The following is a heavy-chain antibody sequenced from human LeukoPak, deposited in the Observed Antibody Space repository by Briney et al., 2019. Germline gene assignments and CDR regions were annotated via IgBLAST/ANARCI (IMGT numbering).Heavy chain of an antibody. V-gene: IGHV3-23*01. D-gene: IGHD5-12*01. J-gene: IGHJ4*02. CDR3: ASAGDIVATTSFDY. CDR1: GFTFTSYA. Sequence: PGGSLRLSCAASGFTFTSYAMNWVRQAPGKGLEWVSTISGSGSSTYYVDSVKGRFTISRDNSKNTLYLQMNSLRAEDTAVYYCASAGDIVATTSFDYWGQGTLVTVSS. CDR2: ISGSGSST.